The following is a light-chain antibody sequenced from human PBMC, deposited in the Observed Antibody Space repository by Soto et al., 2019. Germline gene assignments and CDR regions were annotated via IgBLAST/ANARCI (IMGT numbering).Light chain of an antibody. J-gene: IGKJ5*01. CDR3: QQYGSSPRIT. V-gene: IGKV3-20*01. Sequence: EIVLTQSPGTLSLSPGERATLSWMAIQSVSSSYLAWYQQKPGQAPRLLIYGASSRATGIPDRFSGSGSGTDFTLTISRLEPEDFAVYYCQQYGSSPRITFGQGTRLEIK. CDR2: GAS. CDR1: QSVSSSY.